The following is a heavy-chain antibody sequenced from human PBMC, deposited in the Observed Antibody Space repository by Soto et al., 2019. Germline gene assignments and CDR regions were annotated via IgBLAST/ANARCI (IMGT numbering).Heavy chain of an antibody. V-gene: IGHV1-18*01. Sequence: QAHLVQSGPEVKKPGASVKVSCKGSGYIFTSYGIAWVRQAPGQGLEWMGWISAHNGNTEDAQKFQGRVTVTRDTSTSTAYLELRSLRSDDTALYYCARGRYGDYWGQGALVTGSS. D-gene: IGHD4-17*01. J-gene: IGHJ4*02. CDR2: ISAHNGNT. CDR1: GYIFTSYG. CDR3: ARGRYGDY.